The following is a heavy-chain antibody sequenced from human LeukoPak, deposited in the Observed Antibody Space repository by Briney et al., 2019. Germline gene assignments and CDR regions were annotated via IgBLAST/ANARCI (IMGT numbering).Heavy chain of an antibody. D-gene: IGHD1-26*01. CDR1: GGSFSGYY. Sequence: SETLSLTCAVYGGSFSGYYWSWIRQPPGKGLEWIGSIYYSGSTYYNPSLKSRVTISVDTSKNQFSLKLSSVTAADTAVYYCAASGIVGATSFDYWGQGTLVTVSS. V-gene: IGHV4-34*01. J-gene: IGHJ4*02. CDR2: IYYSGST. CDR3: AASGIVGATSFDY.